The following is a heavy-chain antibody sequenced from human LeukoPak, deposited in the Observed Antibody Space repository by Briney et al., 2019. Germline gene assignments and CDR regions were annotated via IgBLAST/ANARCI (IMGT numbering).Heavy chain of an antibody. Sequence: SETLSLTCTVSGGSITSGGYYWSWIRQRPGKVLEWNGNIYNTGSAYYNPSLKSRVTMSVDTSRNQFSLKLNSVTAADTAVYYWARDVLRWGQGTLVTVSS. CDR1: GGSITSGGYY. CDR2: IYNTGSA. CDR3: ARDVLR. J-gene: IGHJ4*02. V-gene: IGHV4-31*03.